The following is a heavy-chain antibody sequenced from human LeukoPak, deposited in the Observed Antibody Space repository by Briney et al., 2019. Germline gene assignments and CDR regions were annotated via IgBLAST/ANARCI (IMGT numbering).Heavy chain of an antibody. J-gene: IGHJ6*03. D-gene: IGHD6-19*01. CDR3: ARNQYSSGWYADYYYMDV. CDR2: IYPGDSDT. V-gene: IGHV5-51*01. CDR1: GYSFTSYW. Sequence: GASLQISCKGSGYSFTSYWIGWVRQLPGKGLEWMGIIYPGDSDTRYSPSFQRHLTISADKSISTAYLQWSSLKASDTAMYYCARNQYSSGWYADYYYMDVWGKGTTVTVSS.